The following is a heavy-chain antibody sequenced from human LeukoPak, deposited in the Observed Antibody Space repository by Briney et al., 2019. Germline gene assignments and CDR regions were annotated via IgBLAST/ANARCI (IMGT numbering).Heavy chain of an antibody. CDR2: ISVSGGST. Sequence: GGSPRLSCAASVFTFSDYYMSWIRPAPGKGLEWVSAISVSGGSTYYADSVKGRFTLSTHNSKNTLYLQMNTLRAEHTAVYYCAKSTGAARFDYWGQGTLVTVSS. V-gene: IGHV3-23*01. CDR1: VFTFSDYY. CDR3: AKSTGAARFDY. J-gene: IGHJ4*02. D-gene: IGHD6-6*01.